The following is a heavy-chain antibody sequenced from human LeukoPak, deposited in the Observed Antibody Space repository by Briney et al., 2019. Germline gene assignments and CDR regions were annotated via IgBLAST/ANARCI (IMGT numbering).Heavy chain of an antibody. D-gene: IGHD3-3*01. CDR3: TNVPLRSLEWFY. J-gene: IGHJ4*02. Sequence: GGSLRLSCTASGFTFNNAWMTWVRQAPGKGLEWVGRIKTKTDGGATDYAAPVKGRFTISRDDSKNTLYLRMNSLKIDDTAVYYCTNVPLRSLEWFYWGQGTLVTVSS. CDR1: GFTFNNAW. V-gene: IGHV3-15*01. CDR2: IKTKTDGGAT.